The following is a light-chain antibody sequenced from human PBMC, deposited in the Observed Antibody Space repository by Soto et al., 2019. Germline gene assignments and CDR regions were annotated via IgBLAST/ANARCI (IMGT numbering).Light chain of an antibody. CDR1: QSVSNY. CDR3: QQYGGSLRT. CDR2: AAS. Sequence: EIVLTQSPGTLSLSPGERDTLSCRASQSVSNYLAWYQQRPGQAPRLLIYAASSRATGIPDRFSGSGSGTDFTLTISRLEPEDFAVYYCQQYGGSLRTFGQGTKVDIK. J-gene: IGKJ1*01. V-gene: IGKV3-20*01.